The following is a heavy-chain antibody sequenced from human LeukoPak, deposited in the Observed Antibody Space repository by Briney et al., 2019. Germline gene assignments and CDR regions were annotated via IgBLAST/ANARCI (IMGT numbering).Heavy chain of an antibody. CDR3: ARVSPRLGISSGWSVNWFDP. V-gene: IGHV1-69*05. CDR2: IIPIFGTA. CDR1: GGTFSSYA. Sequence: SSVKVSCKASGGTFSSYAISWVRQAPGQGLEWMGRIIPIFGTANYAQKFQGRVTITTDESTSTAYMELSSLRSEDTAVYYCARVSPRLGISSGWSVNWFDPWGQGTLVTVSS. J-gene: IGHJ5*02. D-gene: IGHD6-19*01.